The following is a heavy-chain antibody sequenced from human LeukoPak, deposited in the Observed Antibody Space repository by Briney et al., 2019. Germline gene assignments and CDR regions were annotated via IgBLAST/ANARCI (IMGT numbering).Heavy chain of an antibody. Sequence: GESLRISCKGSGYSFTSYWIGWVRQMPGKGLEWMGIIYPGDSDTRYSPSFQGQVAISADKSISTAYLQWSSLKASDTAMYYCARRASGSYYDFDYWGQGTLVTVSS. CDR1: GYSFTSYW. CDR2: IYPGDSDT. CDR3: ARRASGSYYDFDY. D-gene: IGHD1-26*01. J-gene: IGHJ4*02. V-gene: IGHV5-51*01.